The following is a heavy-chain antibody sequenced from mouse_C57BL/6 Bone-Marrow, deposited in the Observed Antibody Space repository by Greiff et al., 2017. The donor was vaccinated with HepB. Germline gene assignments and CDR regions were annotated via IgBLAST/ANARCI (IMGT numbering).Heavy chain of an antibody. Sequence: VQLQQPGAELVRPGSSVKLSCKASGYTFTSYWMHWVKQRPIQGLEWIGNIDPSDSETHYNQKFKDKATLTVDKSSSTAYMQLSSLTSEDSAVYYCARDYYYGSPSWFAYWGQGTLVTVSA. CDR2: IDPSDSET. CDR1: GYTFTSYW. V-gene: IGHV1-52*01. D-gene: IGHD1-1*01. CDR3: ARDYYYGSPSWFAY. J-gene: IGHJ3*01.